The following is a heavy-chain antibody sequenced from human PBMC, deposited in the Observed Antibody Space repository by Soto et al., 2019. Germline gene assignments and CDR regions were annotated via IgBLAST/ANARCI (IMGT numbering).Heavy chain of an antibody. CDR2: IYATGTT. Sequence: AEPLALSDTVSGASMSFCYLSWIRKSAGKGLEWIGRIYATGTTDYSAAVKGRVMMSVDTSKKQFSLKLRSVTAADTAVYYCVRDGTKTLRDWFDPWGQGISVTV. CDR3: VRDGTKTLRDWFDP. J-gene: IGHJ5*02. CDR1: GASMSFCY. V-gene: IGHV4-4*07. D-gene: IGHD1-1*01.